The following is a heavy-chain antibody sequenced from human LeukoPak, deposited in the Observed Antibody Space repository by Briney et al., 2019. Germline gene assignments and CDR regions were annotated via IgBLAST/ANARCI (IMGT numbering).Heavy chain of an antibody. Sequence: GGSLRLSCAASGFTFRSYSMNWVRQAPGKGLEWVPSISSSSSHIYYADSVKGRFTISRDNAKNSLYLQMNSLRAEDTAVYFCARSDYCGGDCYSSLSNYWGQRTLVTVSS. J-gene: IGHJ4*02. CDR3: ARSDYCGGDCYSSLSNY. CDR1: GFTFRSYS. CDR2: ISSSSSHI. V-gene: IGHV3-21*01. D-gene: IGHD2-21*02.